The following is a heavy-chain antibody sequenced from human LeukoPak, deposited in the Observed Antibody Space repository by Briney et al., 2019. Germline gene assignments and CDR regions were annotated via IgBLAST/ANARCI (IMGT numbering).Heavy chain of an antibody. CDR2: INAGNGNT. J-gene: IGHJ4*02. Sequence: ASVKVSCKASGYTFTSYAMHWVRQAPGHRLEWMGWINAGNGNTKYSQKFQGRVTITRDTSASTAYMEMSSRRTEDTAVYYCARDLTPGVMANWGQGALVTVSS. V-gene: IGHV1-3*01. CDR1: GYTFTSYA. D-gene: IGHD3-16*01. CDR3: ARDLTPGVMAN.